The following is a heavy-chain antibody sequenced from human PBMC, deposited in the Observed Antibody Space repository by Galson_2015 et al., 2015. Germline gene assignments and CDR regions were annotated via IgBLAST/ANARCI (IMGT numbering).Heavy chain of an antibody. V-gene: IGHV4-59*01. CDR3: ARGGSSDSSGYYHYGIDV. J-gene: IGHJ6*02. D-gene: IGHD3-22*01. Sequence: ETLSLTCTVSGGSISSYYWSWIRQPPGKGLEWIGYIYYSGSTNYNPSLKSRVTISVDTSKNQFSLKLSSVTAADTAVYYCARGGSSDSSGYYHYGIDVWGQGTTVTVS. CDR1: GGSISSYY. CDR2: IYYSGST.